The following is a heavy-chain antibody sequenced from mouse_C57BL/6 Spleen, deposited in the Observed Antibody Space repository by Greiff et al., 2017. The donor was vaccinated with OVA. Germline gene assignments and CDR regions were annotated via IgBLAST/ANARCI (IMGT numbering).Heavy chain of an antibody. D-gene: IGHD1-1*01. V-gene: IGHV1-64*01. J-gene: IGHJ4*01. CDR1: GYTFTSYW. CDR2: IHPNSGST. CDR3: APYYCGGYAMDY. Sequence: QVQLQQPGAELVKPGASVKLSCKASGYTFTSYWMHWVKQRPGQGLEWIGMIHPNSGSTNYNEKFKSKATLTVDKSSSTAYMQLSSLTSEDSAVYYCAPYYCGGYAMDYWGQGTSVTVSS.